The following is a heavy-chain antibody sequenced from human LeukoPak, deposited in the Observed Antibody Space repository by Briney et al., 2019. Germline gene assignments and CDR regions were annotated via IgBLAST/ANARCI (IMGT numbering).Heavy chain of an antibody. CDR1: GFTFNSYA. D-gene: IGHD2-2*01. CDR3: AKDSLAYCTSSSCFDFNF. CDR2: ISVAGSKR. J-gene: IGHJ4*02. V-gene: IGHV3-23*01. Sequence: PEGSLRLSCAASGFTFNSYAMSWVRQAPGKGLEWVSGISVAGSKRHYADSVKGRFTISRDNSKNTLYLQMNSLRAEDTALYYCAKDSLAYCTSSSCFDFNFWGQGALVTVSS.